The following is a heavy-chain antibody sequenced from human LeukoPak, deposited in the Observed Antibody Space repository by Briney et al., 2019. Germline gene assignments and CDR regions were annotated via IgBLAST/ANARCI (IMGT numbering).Heavy chain of an antibody. Sequence: SETLSLTCTVSGYSISSGYYWGWIRQPPGKGLEWIGSIYHSGSTYYNPSLKSRVTISVDTSKSQFSLKLSSVTAADTAVYYCATLGRGYCSGGSCYDYWGQGTLVTVSS. CDR3: ATLGRGYCSGGSCYDY. V-gene: IGHV4-38-2*02. D-gene: IGHD2-15*01. J-gene: IGHJ4*02. CDR1: GYSISSGYY. CDR2: IYHSGST.